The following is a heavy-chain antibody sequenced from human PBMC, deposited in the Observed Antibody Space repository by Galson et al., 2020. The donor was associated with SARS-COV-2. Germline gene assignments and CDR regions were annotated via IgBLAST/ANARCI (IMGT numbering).Heavy chain of an antibody. Sequence: ETSETLSLTCTVSGGSISSGDYYWSWIRQHPGKGLEWIGYIYYRGSTYYNPSLKSRVTISVDTSKNQFSLKLSSVTAADTAVYYCARVYYDILTQASRGVDPWGQGTLVTVSS. CDR3: ARVYYDILTQASRGVDP. J-gene: IGHJ5*02. V-gene: IGHV4-31*03. D-gene: IGHD3-9*01. CDR2: IYYRGST. CDR1: GGSISSGDYY.